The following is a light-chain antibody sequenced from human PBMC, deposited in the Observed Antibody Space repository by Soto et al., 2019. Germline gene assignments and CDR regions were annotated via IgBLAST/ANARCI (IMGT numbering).Light chain of an antibody. CDR3: QQRHMWPIT. CDR1: QSVSSSN. Sequence: EIVLTQSPGTLSLSPGERATLSCRASQSVSSSNLAWYQQNPGQAPRLLIYGASTRATGIPARFSGSGSGTDFTLTISSLEPEDSAVYYCQQRHMWPITFGQGTRREIK. V-gene: IGKV3D-20*02. J-gene: IGKJ5*01. CDR2: GAS.